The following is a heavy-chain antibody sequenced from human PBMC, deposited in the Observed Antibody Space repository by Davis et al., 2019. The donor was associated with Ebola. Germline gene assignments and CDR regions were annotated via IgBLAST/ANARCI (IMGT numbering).Heavy chain of an antibody. Sequence: GESLKISCAASGFTFSSYAMHWVRQAPGKGLEWVAVISYDGSNKYYADSVKGRFTISRDNSKNTLYLQMNSLRAEDMAVYYCAIGPGIYNDTSDLPLDYWGQGTLVTVSS. D-gene: IGHD3-22*01. CDR3: AIGPGIYNDTSDLPLDY. J-gene: IGHJ4*02. CDR1: GFTFSSYA. CDR2: ISYDGSNK. V-gene: IGHV3-30-3*01.